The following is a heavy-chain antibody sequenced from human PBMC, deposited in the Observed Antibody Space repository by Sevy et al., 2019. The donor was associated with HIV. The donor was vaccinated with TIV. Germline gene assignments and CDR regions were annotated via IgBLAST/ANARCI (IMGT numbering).Heavy chain of an antibody. V-gene: IGHV3-11*01. J-gene: IGHJ4*02. D-gene: IGHD6-19*01. CDR3: GREEVADYIDY. CDR1: GFSFIHYD. CDR2: ISSSGGTV. Sequence: GGSLRLSCAASGFSFIHYDMSWIRQAPGKGLEWVSYISSSGGTVYYAASVKGRFTTSSDNARNSLHLQMNSLRSEATAVYYCGREEVADYIDYWGQGALVTVSS.